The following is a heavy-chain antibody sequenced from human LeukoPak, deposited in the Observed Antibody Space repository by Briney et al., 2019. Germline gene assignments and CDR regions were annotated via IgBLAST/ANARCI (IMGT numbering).Heavy chain of an antibody. CDR3: AREYCTSTRCRSDAFDI. V-gene: IGHV3-53*01. J-gene: IGHJ3*02. CDR2: IYGGGST. CDR1: GFTVSSNY. D-gene: IGHD2-2*01. Sequence: GGSLRLSCAASGFTVSSNYMSWVRQAPGKGLEWVSVIYGGGSTYYADSVKGRFTISRDNSKNTLYLQMITLRAEDTAVYYCAREYCTSTRCRSDAFDIWGQGTMVTVSS.